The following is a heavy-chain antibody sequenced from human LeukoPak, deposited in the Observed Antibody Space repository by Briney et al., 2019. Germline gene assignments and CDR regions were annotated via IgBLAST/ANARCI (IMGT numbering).Heavy chain of an antibody. V-gene: IGHV3-66*01. Sequence: PGGSLRLSCAASGFIFRSYGMSWVRQAPGKGLEWVSVIYSGGSTYYADSVKGRFTISRDNSKNTLYLQMNSLRAEDTAVYYCARSTAGSAFDIWGQGTMVTVSS. CDR2: IYSGGST. CDR1: GFIFRSYG. CDR3: ARSTAGSAFDI. J-gene: IGHJ3*02.